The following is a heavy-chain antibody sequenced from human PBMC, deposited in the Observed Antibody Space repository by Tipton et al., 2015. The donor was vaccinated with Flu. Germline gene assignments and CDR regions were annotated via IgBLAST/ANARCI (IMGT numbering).Heavy chain of an antibody. CDR3: ARRRYDFWSGDYWSYWYFDI. CDR1: GGSFSGYY. J-gene: IGHJ2*01. Sequence: TLSLTCAIYGGSFSGYYWSWIRQPPGKGLEWIGDINHSGSTTYNPSLKSRVTISAVTSMKQFSLKLSSVTAADTAVYYCARRRYDFWSGDYWSYWYFDIWGRGTLVTVSS. CDR2: INHSGST. D-gene: IGHD3-3*01. V-gene: IGHV4-34*01.